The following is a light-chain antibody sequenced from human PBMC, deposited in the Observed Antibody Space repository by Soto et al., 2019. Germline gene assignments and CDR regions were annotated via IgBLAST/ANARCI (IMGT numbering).Light chain of an antibody. V-gene: IGKV3-11*01. CDR2: GAS. J-gene: IGKJ1*01. CDR3: QQRSNWPRT. Sequence: EIVLTQSPATLSLSPGERATLSCRASQSVSSYLAWYQQKPGQAPRLLIYGASNRATGIPARFSGIGSGTDFTLTISSLEPEDFAVYYCQQRSNWPRTFGQGTKVEIK. CDR1: QSVSSY.